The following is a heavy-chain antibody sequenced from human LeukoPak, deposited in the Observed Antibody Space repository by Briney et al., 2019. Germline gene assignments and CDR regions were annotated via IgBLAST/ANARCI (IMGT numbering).Heavy chain of an antibody. CDR1: GGSISSNY. CDR2: IYTSGST. CDR3: ARVKCSGGSCYWYFDL. V-gene: IGHV4-4*07. J-gene: IGHJ2*01. D-gene: IGHD2-15*01. Sequence: SETLSLTCSDSGGSISSNYWTWIRQPAGKGLEWIGRIYTSGSTNYNPSLKSRVTMSVDTSKNQFSLKLSSVTAADTAVYYCARVKCSGGSCYWYFDLWGRGTLVTVSS.